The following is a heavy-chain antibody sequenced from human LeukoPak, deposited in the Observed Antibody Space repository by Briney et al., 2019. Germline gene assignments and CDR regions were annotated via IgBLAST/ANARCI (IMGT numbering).Heavy chain of an antibody. Sequence: GGSLRLSCVASGFTFSSYSMNWVRQAPGKGLEWVSSISYSGSYIYYTDSVKGRFTISRGNAKDSLYLQMNSLRAEDTAVYYCAREQTAVAGNDYWGQGILVTVSS. V-gene: IGHV3-21*01. CDR2: ISYSGSYI. D-gene: IGHD6-19*01. J-gene: IGHJ4*02. CDR3: AREQTAVAGNDY. CDR1: GFTFSSYS.